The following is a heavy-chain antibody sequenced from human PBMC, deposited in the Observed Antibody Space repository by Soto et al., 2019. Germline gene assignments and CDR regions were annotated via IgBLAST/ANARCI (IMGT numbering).Heavy chain of an antibody. D-gene: IGHD3-22*01. J-gene: IGHJ4*02. CDR1: GGSFSGYY. CDR2: INHSGST. CDR3: ARGPRYYDSSGYYPDS. Sequence: SETLSLTCAVYGGSFSGYYWSWIRQPPGKGLEWIGEINHSGSTNYNPSLKSRVTISVDTSKNQFSLKLSSVTAADTAVYYCARGPRYYDSSGYYPDSWGQGTLVTVYS. V-gene: IGHV4-34*01.